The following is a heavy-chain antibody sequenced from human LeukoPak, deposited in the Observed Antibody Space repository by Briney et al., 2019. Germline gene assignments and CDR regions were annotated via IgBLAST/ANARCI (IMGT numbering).Heavy chain of an antibody. CDR1: GGSISSHY. V-gene: IGHV4-59*11. CDR2: IYYSGST. CDR3: ARETGYSSSLLDY. D-gene: IGHD6-13*01. Sequence: SETLSLTCTVSGGSISSHYWSWIRQPPGKGLEWIGYIYYSGSTNYNPSLKSRVTMSVDTSKNQFSLKLSSVTAADTAVYYCARETGYSSSLLDYWGQGTLVTVSS. J-gene: IGHJ4*02.